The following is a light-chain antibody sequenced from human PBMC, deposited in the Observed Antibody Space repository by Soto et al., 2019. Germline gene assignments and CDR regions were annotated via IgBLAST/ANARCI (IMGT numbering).Light chain of an antibody. J-gene: IGKJ4*01. V-gene: IGKV3-20*01. CDR3: QQYGSSPPLT. CDR2: GAS. Sequence: EIELTQSPGTLSLSPGERATLSCRASQSVSSNYLGWYQQKPGQAPRLLIYGASSRATGIPDRFSGSGSGTDFTLTISRLETEDFAVYYCQQYGSSPPLTFGGGTKVEIK. CDR1: QSVSSNY.